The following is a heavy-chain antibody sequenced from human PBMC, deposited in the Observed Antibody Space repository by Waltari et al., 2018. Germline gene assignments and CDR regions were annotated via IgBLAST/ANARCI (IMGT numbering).Heavy chain of an antibody. Sequence: QVQLQESGPGLVKPSQTLSLTCTVSGGSISSGSYYWSWIRQPAGKGLEWIWRIYTSGSTNSNPSLKSRVTISVDTSNNQFSLKLSSVTAADTAVYYCARVKMEGWFDPWGQGTLVTVSS. D-gene: IGHD1-1*01. CDR2: IYTSGST. CDR3: ARVKMEGWFDP. V-gene: IGHV4-61*02. J-gene: IGHJ5*02. CDR1: GGSISSGSYY.